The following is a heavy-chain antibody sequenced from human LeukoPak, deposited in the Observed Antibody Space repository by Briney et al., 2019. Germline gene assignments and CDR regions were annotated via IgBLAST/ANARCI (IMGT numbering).Heavy chain of an antibody. Sequence: GGSLRLSCAASGFTYSDYWMDWVRQAPGKGLEWVANIKQDGSETYYVDSVKGRFTIFRDNTGNSLYLQMDSLRAEDTAVYYCSTALDNWGRGTLVTVSS. CDR1: GFTYSDYW. J-gene: IGHJ4*02. V-gene: IGHV3-7*01. D-gene: IGHD2-15*01. CDR3: STALDN. CDR2: IKQDGSET.